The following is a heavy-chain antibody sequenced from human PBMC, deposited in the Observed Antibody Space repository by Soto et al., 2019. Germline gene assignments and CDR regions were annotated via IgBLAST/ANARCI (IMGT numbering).Heavy chain of an antibody. V-gene: IGHV3-7*01. CDR3: ARVPGRNYPAVFDY. D-gene: IGHD4-4*01. CDR2: IKQDGSEK. CDR1: GFTFSSYW. J-gene: IGHJ4*02. Sequence: PGGSLRLSCAASGFTFSSYWMSWVRQAPGKGLEWVANIKQDGSEKYYVDSVKGRFTISRDNAKNSLYLQMNSLRAEDTAVYYCARVPGRNYPAVFDYWGQGTLVTVSS.